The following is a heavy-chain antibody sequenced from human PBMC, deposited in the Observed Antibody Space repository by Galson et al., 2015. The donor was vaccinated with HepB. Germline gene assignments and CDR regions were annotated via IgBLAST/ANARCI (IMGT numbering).Heavy chain of an antibody. D-gene: IGHD3-16*01. CDR2: ISSSSSYI. CDR3: ARVGSYYYYMDV. CDR1: GFTSSSYS. V-gene: IGHV3-21*01. Sequence: SLRLSCAASGFTSSSYSMSWVRQAPGKGLEWVSSISSSSSYIYYADSVKGRFTISRENGKDSLFLQMNSLRAEDTAVYYCARVGSYYYYMDVWGKGTTVTVSS. J-gene: IGHJ6*03.